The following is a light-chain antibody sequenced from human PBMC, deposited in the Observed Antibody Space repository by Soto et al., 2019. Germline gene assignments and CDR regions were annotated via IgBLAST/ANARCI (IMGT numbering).Light chain of an antibody. CDR1: QNVNSN. Sequence: IVLTPSPDSLSVSTGERATLSCLASQNVNSNLAWYQQKPGQAPRFLIYGASTRATGIPARFSGSGSGTDFTLTISSLEPEDFAVYYCQQYGSSPPITFGQGTRLEIK. CDR2: GAS. J-gene: IGKJ5*01. CDR3: QQYGSSPPIT. V-gene: IGKV3-15*01.